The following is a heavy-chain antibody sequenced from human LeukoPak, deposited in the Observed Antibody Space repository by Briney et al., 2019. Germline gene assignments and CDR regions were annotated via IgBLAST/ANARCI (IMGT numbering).Heavy chain of an antibody. Sequence: PGGSLRLSCAASGFTFSSYGMHWVRQAPGKGLEWVAVISYDGSNKYYADSVKGRFTISRDNSKNTLYLQMNSLRAEDTAVYYCAKEWHKYYYDSSGSSLFDYWGQGTLVTVSS. J-gene: IGHJ4*02. CDR2: ISYDGSNK. CDR1: GFTFSSYG. D-gene: IGHD3-22*01. CDR3: AKEWHKYYYDSSGSSLFDY. V-gene: IGHV3-30*18.